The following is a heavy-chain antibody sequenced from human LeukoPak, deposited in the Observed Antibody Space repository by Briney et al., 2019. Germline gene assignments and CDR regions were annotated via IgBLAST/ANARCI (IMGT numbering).Heavy chain of an antibody. V-gene: IGHV4-39*07. Sequence: QSSETLSLTCTVSGGSISSSSYYWGWIRQPPGKGLEWIGSIYYSGSTNYNPSLKSRVTISVDTSKNQFSLKLSSVTAADTAVYYCARPSGPRGKLSNWFDPWGQGTLVTVSS. CDR1: GGSISSSSYY. CDR3: ARPSGPRGKLSNWFDP. D-gene: IGHD1-7*01. CDR2: IYYSGST. J-gene: IGHJ5*02.